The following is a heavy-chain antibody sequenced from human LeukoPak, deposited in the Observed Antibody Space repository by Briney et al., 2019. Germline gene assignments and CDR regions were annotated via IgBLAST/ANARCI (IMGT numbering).Heavy chain of an antibody. J-gene: IGHJ4*02. Sequence: SETLSLTCTVSGGSISSYYWSWIRQPPGKGLEWIGYIYYSGTTNYNPSLKSRVTISVDTSKNQFSLKLSSVTAADTAVYYCAXGVXIXXXXYAYWGQGTLVTVS. CDR3: AXGVXIXXXXYAY. CDR1: GGSISSYY. CDR2: IYYSGTT. D-gene: IGHD2-2*01. V-gene: IGHV4-59*01.